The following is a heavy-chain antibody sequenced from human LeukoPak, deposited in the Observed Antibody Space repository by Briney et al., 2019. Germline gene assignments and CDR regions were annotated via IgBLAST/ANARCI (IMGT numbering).Heavy chain of an antibody. Sequence: ASVKLSCKVSGYTLTELSMHWVRQAPGKGLEWMGGFDPEDGETIYAQKFQGRVTMTEDTSTDTAYMELNSLRSDDTAVYYCATDPGEIVPAAKGPRGDYCYGMDVWGQGTTVTVSS. D-gene: IGHD2-2*01. CDR2: FDPEDGET. CDR1: GYTLTELS. CDR3: ATDPGEIVPAAKGPRGDYCYGMDV. J-gene: IGHJ6*02. V-gene: IGHV1-24*01.